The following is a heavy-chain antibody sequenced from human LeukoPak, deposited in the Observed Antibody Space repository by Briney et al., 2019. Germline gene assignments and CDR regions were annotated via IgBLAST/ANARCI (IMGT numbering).Heavy chain of an antibody. CDR1: GFILSTYT. D-gene: IGHD6-13*01. CDR3: ARARRYRSSWYHDY. V-gene: IGHV3-48*02. J-gene: IGHJ4*02. CDR2: ISSSSSTI. Sequence: GGSLRLSCAASGFILSTYTMNWVRQAPGKGLDWVSYISSSSSTIYYADSVKGRFTISRDNANNSLYLQMNSLRDEDTAVYYCARARRYRSSWYHDYWGQGSLVTVSS.